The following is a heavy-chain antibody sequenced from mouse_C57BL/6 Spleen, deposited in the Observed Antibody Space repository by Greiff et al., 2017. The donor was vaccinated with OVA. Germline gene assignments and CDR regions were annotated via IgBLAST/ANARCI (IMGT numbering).Heavy chain of an antibody. Sequence: VQLQQPGTELVKPGASVKLSCKASGYTFTSYWMHWVKQRPGQGLEWIGNINPSNGGTNYNEKFKSKATLTVDKSSSTAYMQLSSLTSEDSAVYYCARGTAQATDYFDYWGQGTTLTVSS. CDR1: GYTFTSYW. CDR2: INPSNGGT. D-gene: IGHD3-2*02. CDR3: ARGTAQATDYFDY. V-gene: IGHV1-53*01. J-gene: IGHJ2*01.